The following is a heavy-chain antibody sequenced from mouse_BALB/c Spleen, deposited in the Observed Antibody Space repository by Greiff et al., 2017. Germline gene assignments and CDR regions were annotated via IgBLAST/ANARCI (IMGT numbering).Heavy chain of an antibody. V-gene: IGHV5-17*02. J-gene: IGHJ4*01. CDR2: ISSGSSTI. Sequence: EVQRVESGGGLVQPGGSRKLSCAASGFTFSSFGMHWVRQAPEKGLEWVAYISSGSSTIYYADTVKGRFTISRDNPKNTLFLQMTSLRSEDTAMYYCAGRYDDAMDYWGQGTSVTVSS. CDR1: GFTFSSFG. D-gene: IGHD2-14*01. CDR3: AGRYDDAMDY.